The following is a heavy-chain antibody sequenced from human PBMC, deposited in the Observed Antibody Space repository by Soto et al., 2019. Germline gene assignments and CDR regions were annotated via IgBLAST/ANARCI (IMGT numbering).Heavy chain of an antibody. CDR3: ASTRDYYYYYMDV. V-gene: IGHV1-3*01. CDR2: INAGNGNT. Sequence: ASVKVSCKASGYTFTSYAMHWVRQAPGQRLEWMGWINAGNGNTKYSQKFQGRFTISRDNAKNSLYLQMNSLRAEDTAVYYCASTRDYYYYYMDVWGKGTTVTVSS. CDR1: GYTFTSYA. D-gene: IGHD1-26*01. J-gene: IGHJ6*03.